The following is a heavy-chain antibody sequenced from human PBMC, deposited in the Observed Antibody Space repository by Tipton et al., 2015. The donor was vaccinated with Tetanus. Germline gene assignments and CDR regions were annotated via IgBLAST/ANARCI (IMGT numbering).Heavy chain of an antibody. D-gene: IGHD5-18*01. CDR2: INGGGSTL. J-gene: IGHJ4*02. CDR1: GFTFSDYY. CDR3: ARARFRGHSYTYFDY. V-gene: IGHV3-11*01. Sequence: GSLRLSCAASGFTFSDYYMTWIRQAPGKGLECVSYINGGGSTLYYADSVKGRFTISRDNARNSLYLQMTSLRAEDTAVYYCARARFRGHSYTYFDYWDQGTLVTVYS.